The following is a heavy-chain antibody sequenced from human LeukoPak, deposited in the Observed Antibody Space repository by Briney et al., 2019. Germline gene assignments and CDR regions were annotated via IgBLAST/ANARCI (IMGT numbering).Heavy chain of an antibody. CDR3: ARDPSRGLYYFDH. V-gene: IGHV3-53*01. CDR1: GLIVSSNY. J-gene: IGHJ4*02. Sequence: GGSLRLSCAASGLIVSSNYMSWVRQAPGKGLEWVSALYSGGSIYYADSVKGRFTISRDNSKDMLYLQMNSLRAEDTAVYYCARDPSRGLYYFDHWGQGTLVTVSS. CDR2: LYSGGSI. D-gene: IGHD3-10*01.